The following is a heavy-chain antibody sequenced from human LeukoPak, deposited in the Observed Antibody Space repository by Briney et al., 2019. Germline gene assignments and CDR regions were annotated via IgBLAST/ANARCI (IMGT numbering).Heavy chain of an antibody. V-gene: IGHV3-11*04. CDR1: GFNFNDYY. Sequence: GGSLRLSCTASGFNFNDYYMSWIRQGPGKGLEWIAYISMSGGTKYHADSVVGRFTVSRDNAKSTMFLQMDNLRAKDTAIYYCARDRAYGDDAFDLWGQGTMVTVSS. CDR2: ISMSGGTK. J-gene: IGHJ3*01. CDR3: ARDRAYGDDAFDL. D-gene: IGHD3-16*01.